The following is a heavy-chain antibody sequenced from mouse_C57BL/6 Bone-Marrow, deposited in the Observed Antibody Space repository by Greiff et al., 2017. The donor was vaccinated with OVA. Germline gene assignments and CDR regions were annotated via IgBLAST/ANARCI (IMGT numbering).Heavy chain of an antibody. D-gene: IGHD1-1*01. CDR1: GYTFTSYW. V-gene: IGHV1-53*01. CDR2: INPSNGGT. J-gene: IGHJ4*01. CDR3: ARRGLITTVPYYAMDY. Sequence: QVQLQQSGTELVKPGASVKLSCKASGYTFTSYWMHWVKQRPGQGLEWIGNINPSNGGTNYNEKFKSKATLTVDKSSSTAYMQLSSLTSEDSAVYYCARRGLITTVPYYAMDYWGQGTSVTVSS.